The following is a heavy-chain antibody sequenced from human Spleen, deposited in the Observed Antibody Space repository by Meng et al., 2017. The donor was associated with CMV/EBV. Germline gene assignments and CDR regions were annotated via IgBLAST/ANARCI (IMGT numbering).Heavy chain of an antibody. CDR2: IRYDGSNE. CDR1: GFTFSTYA. D-gene: IGHD3-3*01. CDR3: AKPSSNYDFWSGYDY. V-gene: IGHV3-30*02. Sequence: GGYLRLSCAASGFTFSTYAMHWVRQAPGKGLEWVTFIRYDGSNEYYADSMKGRFTISRDNSKNTLYLQMNSLRPEDTAVYYCAKPSSNYDFWSGYDYWGQGTLVTVSS. J-gene: IGHJ4*02.